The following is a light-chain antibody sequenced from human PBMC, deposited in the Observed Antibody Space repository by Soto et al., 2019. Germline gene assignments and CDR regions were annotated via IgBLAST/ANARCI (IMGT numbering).Light chain of an antibody. Sequence: QPVLTQPPSVSGAPGQRVTISCTGSSSNIGAGYDVHWYQQLPGTAPKLLIYGNSNRPSGVPDRFSGSKSGTSASLAITGLQAEDEADYYCQSYDSSLNGFYVFGTGTEVTVL. CDR1: SSNIGAGYD. J-gene: IGLJ1*01. V-gene: IGLV1-40*01. CDR3: QSYDSSLNGFYV. CDR2: GNS.